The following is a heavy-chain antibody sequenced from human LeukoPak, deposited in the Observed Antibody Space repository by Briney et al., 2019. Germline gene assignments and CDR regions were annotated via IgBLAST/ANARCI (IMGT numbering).Heavy chain of an antibody. V-gene: IGHV3-66*01. CDR3: ARVLDTDMVYFDH. D-gene: IGHD5-18*01. Sequence: GGSLRLSCAASGFTVISNYMSWVRQAPGKGLEGVSVIYSGGSTYYADSVKGRFTISRDNSKNTLYLQMNSLRAEDTAVYYCARVLDTDMVYFDHWGQGTLVAVSS. CDR2: IYSGGST. CDR1: GFTVISNY. J-gene: IGHJ4*02.